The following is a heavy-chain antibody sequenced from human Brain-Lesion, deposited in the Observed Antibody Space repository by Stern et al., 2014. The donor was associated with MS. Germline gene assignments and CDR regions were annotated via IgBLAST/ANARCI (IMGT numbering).Heavy chain of an antibody. CDR1: GFTFSYHA. J-gene: IGHJ4*02. Sequence: MQLVESGGGVVQPGRSLRLSCAASGFTFSYHAMHWVRQAQGKGLERVALISYDGSDKNDADSVKGRFTISRDNSRNTLYLQMNSLRVDDTAVYYCARGGAVTTSDYYLDYWGQGILVTVSS. CDR2: ISYDGSDK. V-gene: IGHV3-30*01. CDR3: ARGGAVTTSDYYLDY. D-gene: IGHD4-17*01.